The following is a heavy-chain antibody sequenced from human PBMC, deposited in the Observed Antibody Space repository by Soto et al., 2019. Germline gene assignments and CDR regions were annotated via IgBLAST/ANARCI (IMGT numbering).Heavy chain of an antibody. V-gene: IGHV1-46*01. CDR3: ARGGHVVVVTAALDY. CDR1: GDTFTDYY. D-gene: IGHD2-21*02. J-gene: IGHJ4*02. CDR2: VNPSGGHT. Sequence: QVQLMQSGAEVKKPGASVKVSCKASGDTFTDYYIHWGRQAPEQGLEWMGTVNPSGGHTTYAQHFLGRVTMTRDTSTSTLYMELTTLTSDDTAIYYCARGGHVVVVTAALDYWGQGTLVTVSS.